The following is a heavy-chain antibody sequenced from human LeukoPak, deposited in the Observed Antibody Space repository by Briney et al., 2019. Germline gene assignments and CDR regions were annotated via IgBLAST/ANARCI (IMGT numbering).Heavy chain of an antibody. CDR1: GFTFISYW. CDR2: IKQDGSEN. Sequence: GGSLRLPCAASGFTFISYWMSWVRQAPGKGLEWVANIKQDGSENYYVDSVKGRFTISRDNAKNSLYLQMSSLRAEDTAVYYCARDETSRAHPLWGQGTLVTVSS. J-gene: IGHJ4*02. V-gene: IGHV3-7*01. CDR3: ARDETSRAHPL.